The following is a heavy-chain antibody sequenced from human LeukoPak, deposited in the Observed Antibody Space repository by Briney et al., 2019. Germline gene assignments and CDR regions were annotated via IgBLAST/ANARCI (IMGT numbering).Heavy chain of an antibody. CDR2: IYYSGST. J-gene: IGHJ5*02. D-gene: IGHD3-9*01. CDR1: GGSISSGGYY. V-gene: IGHV4-31*03. Sequence: SETLSLTCTVSGGSISSGGYYWSWIRQHPGKGLEWIGYIYYSGSTYYNPSLKSRVTISVDTSKNQFSLKLSSVTAADTAVYYCAREGAYDILTGYYIEDWFDPWGQGTLVTVSS. CDR3: AREGAYDILTGYYIEDWFDP.